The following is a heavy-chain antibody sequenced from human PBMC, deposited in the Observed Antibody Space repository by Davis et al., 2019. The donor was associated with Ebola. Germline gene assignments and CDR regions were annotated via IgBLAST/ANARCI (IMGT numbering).Heavy chain of an antibody. CDR1: GFTFRNYA. D-gene: IGHD3-3*01. Sequence: PGGSLRLSCAASGFTFRNYAMHWVRQAPGKGLEWVAVVSHSERETFYADSVKGRFTISRDNSKNTLYLQMNSLTADDTAVYYCARAVFHEVLDYWGQGTPVTVSS. CDR2: VSHSERET. J-gene: IGHJ4*02. V-gene: IGHV3-30*04. CDR3: ARAVFHEVLDY.